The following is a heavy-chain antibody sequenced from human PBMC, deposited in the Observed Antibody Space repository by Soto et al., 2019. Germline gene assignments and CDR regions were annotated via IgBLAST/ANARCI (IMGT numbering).Heavy chain of an antibody. CDR2: IHNSGIT. Sequence: QVHLQESGPGLVKPSQTLSLSCTVSGASLSSGDYYWNWIRQYPGKGLEWIGYIHNSGITDYNPAPXSXFTMSVDTSKKQFSLRVSSVTAADTAVYYCARQNKWLSPFDDWGQGTLVTVSS. V-gene: IGHV4-31*03. CDR1: GASLSSGDYY. CDR3: ARQNKWLSPFDD. D-gene: IGHD6-19*01. J-gene: IGHJ4*02.